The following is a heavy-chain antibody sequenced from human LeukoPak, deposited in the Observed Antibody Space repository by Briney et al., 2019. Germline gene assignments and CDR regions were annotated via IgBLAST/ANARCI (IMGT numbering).Heavy chain of an antibody. CDR3: ATSQGLDAFDI. CDR1: GFTVSSNY. V-gene: IGHV3-33*08. J-gene: IGHJ3*02. Sequence: PGGSLRLSCAASGFTVSSNYMSWVRQAPGKGLEWVAVIWYGGSNKYYADSVKGRFTISRDNSKNTLYLQMNSLRAEDTAVYYCATSQGLDAFDIWGQGTMVTVSS. CDR2: IWYGGSNK.